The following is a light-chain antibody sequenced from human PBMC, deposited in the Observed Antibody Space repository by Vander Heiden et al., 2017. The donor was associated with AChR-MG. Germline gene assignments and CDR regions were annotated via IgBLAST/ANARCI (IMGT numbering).Light chain of an antibody. CDR1: SSDVGAYHY. Sequence: QSALTQPAPLSGSPGQSITISCTGPSSDVGAYHYVPWYQQFPVKAPQLLIYGVSNRPSGVSNRFSGSKSDNTASLTISGLQAEDEADYYCSSYTSGSTLEVFGGGTKLTVL. CDR3: SSYTSGSTLEV. J-gene: IGLJ3*02. V-gene: IGLV2-14*01. CDR2: GVS.